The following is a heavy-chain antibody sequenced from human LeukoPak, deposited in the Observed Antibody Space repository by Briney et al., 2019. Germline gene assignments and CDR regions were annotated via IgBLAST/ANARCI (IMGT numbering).Heavy chain of an antibody. CDR2: INPNSGGT. D-gene: IGHD1-26*01. Sequence: ASVKVSCKASGYTFTGYYMHWVRQAPGQGLEWMGWINPNSGGTNYAQKFQGRVTMTRDTSISTAYMELSRLRSDDTAVYYCARDKREWELNNWFDPWGQGTLVTVSS. CDR3: ARDKREWELNNWFDP. V-gene: IGHV1-2*02. CDR1: GYTFTGYY. J-gene: IGHJ5*02.